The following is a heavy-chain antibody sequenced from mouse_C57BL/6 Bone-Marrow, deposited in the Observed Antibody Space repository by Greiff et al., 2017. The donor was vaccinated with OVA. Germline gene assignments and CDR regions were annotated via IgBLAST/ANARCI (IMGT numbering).Heavy chain of an antibody. J-gene: IGHJ4*01. CDR2: FNPSSGYT. V-gene: IGHV1-4*01. CDR1: GYTFTSYT. Sequence: QVQLQQSGAELARPGASVKMSCKASGYTFTSYTMHWVKQRPGQGLEWIGYFNPSSGYTKYNQKFKDKATLTADKSSSTAYMQLSSLTSEDSAVEYCARILRGDAMDYGGQGTAVTVAS. CDR3: ARILRGDAMDY. D-gene: IGHD1-1*01.